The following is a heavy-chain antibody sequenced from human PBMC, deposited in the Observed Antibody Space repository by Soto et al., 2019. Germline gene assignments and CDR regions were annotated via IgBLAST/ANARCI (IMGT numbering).Heavy chain of an antibody. Sequence: LSLTCTVSGGSIRSYYWTWIRQPPGKGLEWFGYIFYSGSTFYNPSLKSRVTISIHTSKSQFSLQLTSVTAADTAVYYCARGAADTAMVDSWGQGTLVTVSS. D-gene: IGHD5-18*01. CDR2: IFYSGST. V-gene: IGHV4-59*01. CDR3: ARGAADTAMVDS. CDR1: GGSIRSYY. J-gene: IGHJ4*02.